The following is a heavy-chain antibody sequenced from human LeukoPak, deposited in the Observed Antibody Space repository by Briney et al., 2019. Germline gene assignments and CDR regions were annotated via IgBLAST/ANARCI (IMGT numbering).Heavy chain of an antibody. J-gene: IGHJ5*02. CDR2: ISAHNGNT. Sequence: GASVKVSCKASGYTFTSYGISWVRQAPGQGLEWMGWISAHNGNTNYAQKLQGRVTMTRDMSISTAYMELSRLRSDDTAVYYCARDKHCSSTSCGYNWFDPWGQGTLVTVSS. D-gene: IGHD2-2*01. V-gene: IGHV1-18*01. CDR3: ARDKHCSSTSCGYNWFDP. CDR1: GYTFTSYG.